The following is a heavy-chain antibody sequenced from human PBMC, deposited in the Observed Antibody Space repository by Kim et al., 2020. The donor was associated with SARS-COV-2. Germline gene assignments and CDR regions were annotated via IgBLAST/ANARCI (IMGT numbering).Heavy chain of an antibody. D-gene: IGHD3-10*01. J-gene: IGHJ5*02. CDR3: ARVVRGVIIRWFDP. CDR1: GGSFSGYY. CDR2: INHSGST. Sequence: SETLSLTCAVYGGSFSGYYWSWIRQPPGKGLEWIGEINHSGSTNYNPSLKSRVTISVDTSKNQFSLKLSSVTAADTAVYYCARVVRGVIIRWFDPWGQGTLVTVSS. V-gene: IGHV4-34*01.